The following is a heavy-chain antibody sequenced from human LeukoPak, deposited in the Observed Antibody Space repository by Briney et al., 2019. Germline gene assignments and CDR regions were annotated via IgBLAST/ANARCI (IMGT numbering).Heavy chain of an antibody. CDR2: ISSSSSYI. J-gene: IGHJ4*02. Sequence: PGGSLRLSCAASGFTFSSYSMNWVRQAPGKGLEWVSSISSSSSYIYYADSVKGRFTISRDNAKNSLYLQMNSLRAEDTAVYYCASIGGNRGYSYGGFDYWGQGTLVTVSS. V-gene: IGHV3-21*01. D-gene: IGHD5-18*01. CDR1: GFTFSSYS. CDR3: ASIGGNRGYSYGGFDY.